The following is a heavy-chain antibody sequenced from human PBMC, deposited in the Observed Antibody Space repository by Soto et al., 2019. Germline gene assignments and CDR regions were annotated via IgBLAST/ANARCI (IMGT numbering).Heavy chain of an antibody. CDR2: IIPILGIA. J-gene: IGHJ4*02. CDR1: GGTFSSYT. Sequence: GASVKVSCKASGGTFSSYTISWVRQAPGQGLEWMGRIIPILGIANYAQKFQGRVTITADKSTSTAYMELSSLRSEDTAVYYCARRRRGATTWWPIDYWGQGTLVTVSS. CDR3: ARRRRGATTWWPIDY. V-gene: IGHV1-69*02. D-gene: IGHD1-26*01.